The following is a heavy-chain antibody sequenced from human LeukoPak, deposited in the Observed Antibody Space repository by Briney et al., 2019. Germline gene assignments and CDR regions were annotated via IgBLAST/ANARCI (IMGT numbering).Heavy chain of an antibody. CDR2: IYYSGST. D-gene: IGHD5-24*01. Sequence: SETLSLTCTVSGVSISSYYWSWIRQPPGKGLEWIGYIYYSGSTNYNPSLKSRVTISVDRSKNQFSLKLSSVTAADTAVYYCARGLETYYYGMDVWGQGTTVTVSS. CDR1: GVSISSYY. J-gene: IGHJ6*02. CDR3: ARGLETYYYGMDV. V-gene: IGHV4-59*08.